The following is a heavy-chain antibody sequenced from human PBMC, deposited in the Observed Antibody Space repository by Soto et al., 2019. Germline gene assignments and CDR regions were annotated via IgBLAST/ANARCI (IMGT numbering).Heavy chain of an antibody. V-gene: IGHV4-34*01. Sequence: PSETLSLTCAVYGKSLIGYYWSWIRQPPGKALEWIGEVNHSGNTNYNPSLKSRVTISVDTSKNQLFLNLSSVTAADTAMYYCARHHVRGRTIAGAAEFWGQGTLVTVSS. J-gene: IGHJ4*02. CDR2: VNHSGNT. CDR3: ARHHVRGRTIAGAAEF. D-gene: IGHD1-26*01. CDR1: GKSLIGYY.